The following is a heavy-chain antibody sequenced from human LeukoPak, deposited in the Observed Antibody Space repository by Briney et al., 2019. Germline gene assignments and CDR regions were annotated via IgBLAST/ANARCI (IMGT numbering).Heavy chain of an antibody. CDR2: INHSGST. Sequence: SETLSLTCAVYGGSFSGYYWNWIRQPPGKGLEWIGEINHSGSTNYKPSLKSRVTMSVDTSKNQFSLKLSSVTAADTAVYYCARHKGAVAGTSNWFDPWGQGTLVTVSS. CDR1: GGSFSGYY. V-gene: IGHV4-34*01. D-gene: IGHD6-19*01. CDR3: ARHKGAVAGTSNWFDP. J-gene: IGHJ5*02.